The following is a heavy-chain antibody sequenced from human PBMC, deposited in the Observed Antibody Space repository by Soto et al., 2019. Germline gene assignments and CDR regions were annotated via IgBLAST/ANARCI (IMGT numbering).Heavy chain of an antibody. J-gene: IGHJ4*02. CDR2: VYYTGST. CDR3: ARGRTVRNYADDSSDYFYFFDY. Sequence: SETLSLTCTVSGDSISTFYWGWMRQSPGKELEWIGYVYYTGSTNYNPSLKSLVTISVDRSKNQFSLKLTSGNAADTAVHYCARGRTVRNYADDSSDYFYFFDYWGQGTQVTVSS. CDR1: GDSISTFY. D-gene: IGHD3-22*01. V-gene: IGHV4-59*01.